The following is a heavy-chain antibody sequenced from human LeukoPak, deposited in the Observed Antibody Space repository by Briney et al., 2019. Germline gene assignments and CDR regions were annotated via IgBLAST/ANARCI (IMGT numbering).Heavy chain of an antibody. J-gene: IGHJ3*02. CDR2: INTDGSEK. V-gene: IGHV3-7*04. Sequence: GGSLRLSCAASGFTFRTYWMSWVRQAPGKGLEWVAKINTDGSEKYYVDSVKGRFTISRDNAKNSLYLQMNSLRAEDTAVYYWAGDQGGSSFDMWAKGTLVSV. CDR3: AGDQGGSSFDM. CDR1: GFTFRTYW. D-gene: IGHD1-26*01.